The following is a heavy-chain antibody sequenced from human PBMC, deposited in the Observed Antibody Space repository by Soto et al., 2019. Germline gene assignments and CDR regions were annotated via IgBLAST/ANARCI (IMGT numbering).Heavy chain of an antibody. CDR3: ARDIYGGNCCDAFDI. J-gene: IGHJ3*02. CDR1: GYTFTNYG. D-gene: IGHD2-15*01. Sequence: QAQLVQSGAEVKKPGASVNISCKASGYTFTNYGFIWVRQAPGHGLEWVGWISPYNGKTEYAQNLQGRVTMTRDKPTSTAYMELRSLRSDDTAVYYCARDIYGGNCCDAFDIWGQGTMVTGSS. CDR2: ISPYNGKT. V-gene: IGHV1-18*01.